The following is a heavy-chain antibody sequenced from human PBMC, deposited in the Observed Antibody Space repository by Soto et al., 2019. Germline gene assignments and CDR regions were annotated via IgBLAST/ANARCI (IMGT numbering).Heavy chain of an antibody. CDR3: ARDRLVPYGYGMDV. CDR1: GFTFRSYG. J-gene: IGHJ6*02. CDR2: IWFDGSKT. D-gene: IGHD4-17*01. Sequence: QMQLVESGGGVVQPGRSLRLSCAASGFTFRSYGIHWVRQAPGKGLEWVALIWFDGSKTYYVDSVKGRFAVSRDNSKNTLYLQMNSLRVEDTAGYNGARDRLVPYGYGMDVWGQGTTVTVSS. V-gene: IGHV3-33*01.